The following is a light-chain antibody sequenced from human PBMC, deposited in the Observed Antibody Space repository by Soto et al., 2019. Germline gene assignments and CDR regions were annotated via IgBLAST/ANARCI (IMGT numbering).Light chain of an antibody. CDR3: PVCDSSSDQEA. J-gene: IGLJ1*01. CDR2: DVS. CDR1: NSGSKS. Sequence: SYELTQPPSVSGAPGQPARITCGGTNSGSKSVHWYQQKPGQAPVLVVYDVSDRPSGIPERFSGSNSGNTATLTVSRVEAGDEADYYCPVCDSSSDQEAFGTGTKLTVL. V-gene: IGLV3-21*02.